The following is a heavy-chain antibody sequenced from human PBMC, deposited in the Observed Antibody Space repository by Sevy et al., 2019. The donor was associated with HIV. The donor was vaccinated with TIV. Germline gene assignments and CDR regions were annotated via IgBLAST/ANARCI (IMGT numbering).Heavy chain of an antibody. CDR3: ARDYGFWSGYSTVGYYYGMDV. Sequence: GGSLRLSCAASGFTFSSYWMSWVRQAPGKGLEWVANIKQDGREKYYVDSVKGRFTISRDNAKNSLYLEMNSLRAEDTAMYYCARDYGFWSGYSTVGYYYGMDVWGQGTTVTVSS. J-gene: IGHJ6*02. CDR1: GFTFSSYW. D-gene: IGHD3-3*01. CDR2: IKQDGREK. V-gene: IGHV3-7*03.